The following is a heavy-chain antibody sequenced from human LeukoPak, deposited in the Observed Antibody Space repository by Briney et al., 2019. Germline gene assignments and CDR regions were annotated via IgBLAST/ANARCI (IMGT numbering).Heavy chain of an antibody. V-gene: IGHV1-2*02. CDR1: GYTFTTYT. J-gene: IGHJ4*02. CDR2: ISAYNGNT. CDR3: ARRGAREDFDY. Sequence: ASVKVSCKASGYTFTTYTMNWVRQAPGQGLEWMGWISAYNGNTNYAQKFQGRVTMTRDTSISTAYMELSRLRSDDTAVYYCARRGAREDFDYWGQGTLVTVSS. D-gene: IGHD3-10*01.